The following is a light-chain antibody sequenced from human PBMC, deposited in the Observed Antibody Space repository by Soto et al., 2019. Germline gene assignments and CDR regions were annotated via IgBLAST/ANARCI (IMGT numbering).Light chain of an antibody. J-gene: IGKJ4*01. CDR1: LDIKNY. Sequence: DIRMTQSPSSLSAFVGDSITITCQASLDIKNYLNWYQHKPGKAPKLLIYDAFKSDTGVPSRFSGSGSGTDFTFTISILQPEDIATYFCQQYDSLPPTFGGGTRVDI. CDR2: DAF. V-gene: IGKV1-33*01. CDR3: QQYDSLPPT.